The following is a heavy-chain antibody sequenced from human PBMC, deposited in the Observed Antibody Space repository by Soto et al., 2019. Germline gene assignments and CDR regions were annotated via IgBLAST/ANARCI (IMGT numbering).Heavy chain of an antibody. CDR1: GFTFSSYS. CDR2: ISSSSSTI. D-gene: IGHD3-10*01. J-gene: IGHJ5*02. CDR3: ARGGSLNWFDP. Sequence: EVQLVESGGGLVQPGGSLRLSCAASGFTFSSYSMNWVRQAPGKGLEWVSYISSSSSTIYYADSVKGRFTISRDNAKNSLYLQMNSLRAEDKAVYYCARGGSLNWFDPWGQGTLVNVSS. V-gene: IGHV3-48*01.